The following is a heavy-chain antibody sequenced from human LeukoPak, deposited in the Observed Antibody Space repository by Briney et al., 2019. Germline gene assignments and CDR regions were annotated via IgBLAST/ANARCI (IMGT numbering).Heavy chain of an antibody. Sequence: SETLSLTCTVSGGSFSSYYWSWIRQPPGKGLEWIGYIYYSGSTDYNPSLKSRVTMSLDTSKNQFSLKLSSVTAADTAVYYCAREEVPHGFDIWGQGTMVTVSS. CDR2: IYYSGST. CDR1: GGSFSSYY. CDR3: AREEVPHGFDI. V-gene: IGHV4-59*01. J-gene: IGHJ3*02.